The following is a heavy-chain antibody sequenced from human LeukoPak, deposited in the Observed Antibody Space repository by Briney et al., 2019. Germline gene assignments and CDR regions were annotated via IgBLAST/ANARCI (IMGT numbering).Heavy chain of an antibody. J-gene: IGHJ4*02. Sequence: GASVKVSCKTSGYTISGYYMHWVRQAPGQGLEWMGLMNPNSGATNYEQKFQGRVSLTRDMSISPAYLELTSVTSDDTGVYFCVRDWSGSGWYCFDYWGQGTLVTVSS. CDR3: VRDWSGSGWYCFDY. D-gene: IGHD6-19*01. V-gene: IGHV1-2*02. CDR2: MNPNSGAT. CDR1: GYTISGYY.